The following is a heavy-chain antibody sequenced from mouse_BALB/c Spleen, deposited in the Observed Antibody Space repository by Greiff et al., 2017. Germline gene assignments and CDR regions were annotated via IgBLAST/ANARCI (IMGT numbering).Heavy chain of an antibody. CDR1: GFTFSSYA. V-gene: IGHV5-6-5*01. Sequence: DVKLQESGGGLVKPGGSLKLSCAASGFTFSSYAMSWVRQTPEKRLEWVASISSGGSTYYPDSVKGRFTISRDNAKNTLYLQMSSLKSEDTAMYYCAREGDSLLRLIDYWGQGTTLTVSS. J-gene: IGHJ2*01. CDR3: AREGDSLLRLIDY. D-gene: IGHD1-2*01. CDR2: ISSGGST.